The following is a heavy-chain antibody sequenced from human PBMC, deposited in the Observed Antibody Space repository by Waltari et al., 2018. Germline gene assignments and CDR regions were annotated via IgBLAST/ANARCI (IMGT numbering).Heavy chain of an antibody. CDR3: ARDNCSGGSCYPDY. Sequence: EVQLLESGGGLVQPGGSLRLSCAASGFTFRSYAMSLARQAPGKGLEWFSAISGSGGSTYYADSVKGRFTISRDNSKNTLYLQMNSLRAEDTAVYYCARDNCSGGSCYPDYWGQGTLVTVSS. CDR2: ISGSGGST. V-gene: IGHV3-23*01. J-gene: IGHJ4*02. D-gene: IGHD2-15*01. CDR1: GFTFRSYA.